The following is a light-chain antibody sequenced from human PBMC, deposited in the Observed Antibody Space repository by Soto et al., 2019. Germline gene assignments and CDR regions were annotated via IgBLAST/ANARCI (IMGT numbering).Light chain of an antibody. CDR2: KAS. CDR1: QTISSW. CDR3: QHADSFPLIT. J-gene: IGKJ5*01. Sequence: DIQMTQSPSTLSGSVGDRVTITCRASQTISSWLAWYQQKPGKAPKLLIYKASTLKSGVPSRFSGSGSGTEFTLTISSLQPDDFATYYCQHADSFPLITFGQGTRLEIK. V-gene: IGKV1-5*03.